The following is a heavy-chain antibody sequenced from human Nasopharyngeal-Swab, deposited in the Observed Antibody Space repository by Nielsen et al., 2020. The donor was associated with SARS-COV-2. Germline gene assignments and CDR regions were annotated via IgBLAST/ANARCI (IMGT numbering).Heavy chain of an antibody. CDR3: ARREKIVAGTYY. D-gene: IGHD6-19*01. V-gene: IGHV1-8*01. CDR2: MNPNSGNT. J-gene: IGHJ4*02. CDR1: GYTFTSYD. Sequence: GSVKVSCKASGYTFTSYDINWVRQAPGQGLEWMGWMNPNSGNTGYAQKFQGRATMTRNTSISTAYMELSSLRSEDTAVYYCARREKIVAGTYYWGQGTLVTVSS.